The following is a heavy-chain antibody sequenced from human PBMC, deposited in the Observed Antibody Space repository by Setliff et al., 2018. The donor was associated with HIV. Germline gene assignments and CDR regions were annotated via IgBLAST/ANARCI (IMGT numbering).Heavy chain of an antibody. V-gene: IGHV4-4*09. Sequence: SETLSLTCTVSDNSIKTHYWSWIRQPPGKGLEWIGYIYSTGYTNYHPSLKTRATISLDTSKSQFSLRLTSVTATDTAIYYCARHPREEPQRNYKFDSWGQGTLVTSPQ. CDR3: ARHPREEPQRNYKFDS. J-gene: IGHJ4*02. CDR1: DNSIKTHY. D-gene: IGHD1-7*01. CDR2: IYSTGYT.